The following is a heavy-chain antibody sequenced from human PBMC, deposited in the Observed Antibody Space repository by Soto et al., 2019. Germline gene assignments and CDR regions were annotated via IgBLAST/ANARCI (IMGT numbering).Heavy chain of an antibody. V-gene: IGHV1-8*01. J-gene: IGHJ3*02. CDR1: GYTFTSYD. D-gene: IGHD2-15*01. CDR2: MNPNSGNT. Sequence: ASVKVSCKASGYTFTSYDINWVRQATGQGLEWMGWMNPNSGNTGYAQKFQGRVTMTRNTSISTAYMELSSLRSEDTAVYYCARVPFVNPIELGYCSGGSCPGNDAFDIWGQGTMVTVSS. CDR3: ARVPFVNPIELGYCSGGSCPGNDAFDI.